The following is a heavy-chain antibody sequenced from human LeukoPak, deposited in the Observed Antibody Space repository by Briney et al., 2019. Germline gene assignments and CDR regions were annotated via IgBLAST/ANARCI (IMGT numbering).Heavy chain of an antibody. CDR2: ISYDGSNK. CDR1: GFTFSSYG. D-gene: IGHD5-18*01. J-gene: IGHJ3*01. Sequence: PGGSLRLSCAASGFTFSSYGMHWVRQAPGKGLEWVAVISYDGSNKYYADSVKGRFTISRDNSKNTLYLQMNSLRAEDTAVYYCAKEWIRSWGQGTMVTVSS. V-gene: IGHV3-30*18. CDR3: AKEWIRS.